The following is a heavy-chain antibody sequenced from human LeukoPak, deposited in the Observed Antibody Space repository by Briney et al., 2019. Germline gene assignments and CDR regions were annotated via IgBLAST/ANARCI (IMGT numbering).Heavy chain of an antibody. CDR2: IHHTGIT. CDR1: DYSISNTYY. D-gene: IGHD3/OR15-3a*01. Sequence: PSETLSLTCTVSDYSISNTYYWGWIRPPPGKGLEWIGNIHHTGITNYNASLKSQVSISIDTSKDQFSLRLTSVTAADTAVYYCARQTGSGLFILPGGQGTLVTVSS. J-gene: IGHJ4*02. V-gene: IGHV4-38-2*02. CDR3: ARQTGSGLFILP.